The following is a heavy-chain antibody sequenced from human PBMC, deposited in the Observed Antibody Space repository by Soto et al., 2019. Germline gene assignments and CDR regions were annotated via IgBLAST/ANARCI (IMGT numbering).Heavy chain of an antibody. D-gene: IGHD1-26*01. CDR2: ISYDGSSK. V-gene: IGHV3-30*09. Sequence: QVQLVESGGGVVQPGRSLRLSCAASGFTFSTYAMHWVRQAPGKGLEWVGVISYDGSSKYYADSVKGRFAISRDNSGNTLSLQINSLRAEDTAVYYCAREMGRFRVGNNWFDPWGQGTLVTVSS. CDR1: GFTFSTYA. J-gene: IGHJ5*02. CDR3: AREMGRFRVGNNWFDP.